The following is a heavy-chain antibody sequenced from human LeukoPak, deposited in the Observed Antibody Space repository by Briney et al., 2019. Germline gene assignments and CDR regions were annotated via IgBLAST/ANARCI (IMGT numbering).Heavy chain of an antibody. CDR1: GFTFSSYW. Sequence: PGGSLRLSCAASGFTFSSYWMSWVRQAPGKGLEWVANIKQDGSEKYYVDPVKGRFTISRDNAKNSLYLQMNSLRAEDTAVYYCARFYCSGGSCYSFSDAFDIWGQGTMVTVSS. CDR3: ARFYCSGGSCYSFSDAFDI. J-gene: IGHJ3*02. D-gene: IGHD2-15*01. CDR2: IKQDGSEK. V-gene: IGHV3-7*01.